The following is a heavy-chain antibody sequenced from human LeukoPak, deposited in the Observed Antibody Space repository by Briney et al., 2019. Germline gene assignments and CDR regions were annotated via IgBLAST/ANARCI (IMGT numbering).Heavy chain of an antibody. D-gene: IGHD3-10*01. V-gene: IGHV4-61*01. Sequence: SETLSLTCTVSGGSVSSGSYYWSWIRQPPGKGLEWIGYIYYSGSTNYNPSLKSRVTISGDTSKNQFSLKQSSVTAADTAVYYCARVGWYGGLTEFDYWGQGTLVTVSS. J-gene: IGHJ4*02. CDR3: ARVGWYGGLTEFDY. CDR1: GGSVSSGSYY. CDR2: IYYSGST.